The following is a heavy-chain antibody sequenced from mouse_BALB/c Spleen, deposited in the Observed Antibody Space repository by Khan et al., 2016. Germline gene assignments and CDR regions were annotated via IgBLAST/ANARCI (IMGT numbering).Heavy chain of an antibody. Sequence: QIQLVQSGPELKKPGETVKISCKASGYTLTDYSMHWVKQAPGKGLKWMGWINTETGEPTYAEDFMGRCAFSLETSASTAYLQINNVKNEDTATYFCASGWLLWGQGTLVTVSA. CDR1: GYTLTDYS. J-gene: IGHJ3*01. V-gene: IGHV9-2-1*01. CDR3: ASGWLL. D-gene: IGHD2-3*01. CDR2: INTETGEP.